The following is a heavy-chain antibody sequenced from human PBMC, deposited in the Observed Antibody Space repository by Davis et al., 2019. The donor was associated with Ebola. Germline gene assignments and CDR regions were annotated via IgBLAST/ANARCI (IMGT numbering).Heavy chain of an antibody. D-gene: IGHD3-10*01. Sequence: GGSLRLSCAASGFTFSDYYMSWIRQAPGKGLEWLSYIGGGGTSIYYADSVKGRFTISRDNAKKSLYLQMNSLRAEDTAIYYCAKELIWFGELLTYYFDYWGQGALVTVSS. CDR1: GFTFSDYY. J-gene: IGHJ4*02. V-gene: IGHV3-11*01. CDR3: AKELIWFGELLTYYFDY. CDR2: IGGGGTSI.